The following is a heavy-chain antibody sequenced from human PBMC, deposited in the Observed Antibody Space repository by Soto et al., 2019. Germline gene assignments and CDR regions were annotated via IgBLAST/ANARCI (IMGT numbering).Heavy chain of an antibody. D-gene: IGHD3-10*01. CDR3: ARAHMVRGVIPLGMDV. V-gene: IGHV4-34*01. CDR1: GGSFSGYY. Sequence: QVQLQQWGAGLLKPSETLSLTCAVYGGSFSGYYWSWIRQPPGKGLEWIGEINHSGSTNYNPSLKSRVTRSVDTSKNQFSLKLGSVTAADTAVYYCARAHMVRGVIPLGMDVWGQGTTVTVSS. J-gene: IGHJ6*02. CDR2: INHSGST.